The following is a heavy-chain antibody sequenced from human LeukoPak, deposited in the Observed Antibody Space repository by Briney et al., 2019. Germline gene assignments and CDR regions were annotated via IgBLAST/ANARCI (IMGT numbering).Heavy chain of an antibody. CDR2: IYYSGST. D-gene: IGHD6-25*01. V-gene: IGHV4-59*01. CDR1: GGSISSYF. CDR3: ASARLGSGLEGAFDI. Sequence: PSETLSLTCTVSGGSISSYFWSWIRQPPGKGLEWIGYIYYSGSTNYNPSLKSRVTISVDTSKNQCSLKLSSVTAADTAGYYCASARLGSGLEGAFDIWGQGTMVTVSS. J-gene: IGHJ3*02.